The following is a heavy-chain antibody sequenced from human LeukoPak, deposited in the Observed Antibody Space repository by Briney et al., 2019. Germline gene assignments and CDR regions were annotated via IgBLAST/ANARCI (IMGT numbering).Heavy chain of an antibody. CDR1: GFTFSSYG. Sequence: GRSLRLSCAASGFTFSSYGMHWVRQAPGKGLEWVAVISYDGSNKYYADSVKGRFTISRDNSKNTLYLQMNSLKAEDTAVYYCAKLLLEVDYGRKFDYWGQGTLVTVSS. CDR3: AKLLLEVDYGRKFDY. V-gene: IGHV3-30*18. D-gene: IGHD4/OR15-4a*01. CDR2: ISYDGSNK. J-gene: IGHJ4*02.